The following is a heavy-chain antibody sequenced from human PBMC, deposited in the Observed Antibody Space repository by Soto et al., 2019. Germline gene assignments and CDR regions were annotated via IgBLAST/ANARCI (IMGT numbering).Heavy chain of an antibody. CDR3: VRVRILSDIFRSFDY. CDR2: DYVDDSDS. V-gene: IGHV5-51*01. CDR1: GYSLNIYL. J-gene: IGHJ4*02. Sequence: ESLKISWEDSGYSLNIYLLARVRQVPGKGLEWMGIDYVDDSDSKYSPSFEGQVAISADKSLNSAYLQWTSLGALDTARYSCVRVRILSDIFRSFDYWGQGTQVTVSS. D-gene: IGHD3-3*02.